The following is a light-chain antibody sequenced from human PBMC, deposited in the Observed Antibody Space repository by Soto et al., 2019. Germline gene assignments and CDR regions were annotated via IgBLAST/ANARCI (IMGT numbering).Light chain of an antibody. CDR2: EVS. CDR3: SSYTTSSTLHYV. V-gene: IGLV2-14*01. J-gene: IGLJ1*01. CDR1: NTDVGGYNY. Sequence: QSVLTQPASVSGSPGQSITISCTGTNTDVGGYNYVSWYQQHPGKAPKLMIYEVSNRPSGVSNRFSGSKSGNTASLTISGLQAEDEADYYCSSYTTSSTLHYVFGTGTKLTVL.